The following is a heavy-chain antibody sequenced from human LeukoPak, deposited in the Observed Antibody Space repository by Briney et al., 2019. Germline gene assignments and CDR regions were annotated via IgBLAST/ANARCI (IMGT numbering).Heavy chain of an antibody. J-gene: IGHJ4*02. CDR1: GGSISSGSYY. CDR2: IYTSGST. CDR3: ARKDGDY. V-gene: IGHV4-61*02. Sequence: SETLSLTCTVSGGSISSGSYYWSWIRQPAGKGLEWIGRIYTSGSTNYNPSLKSRVTISVDTSKNQFSLKLSSVTAADTAVYYCARKDGDYWGQGTLVTVSS.